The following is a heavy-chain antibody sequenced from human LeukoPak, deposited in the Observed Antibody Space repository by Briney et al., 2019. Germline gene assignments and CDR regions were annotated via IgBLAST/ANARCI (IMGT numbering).Heavy chain of an antibody. CDR1: GFTFSSYG. V-gene: IGHV3-33*01. CDR3: ARAPTKPGYSGYEFDY. Sequence: QPGGSLRLSCAASGFTFSSYGMHWVRQAPGKGLEWVAVIWYDGSNKYYADSVKGRFTLSRDNSKNTLYLQMNSLRAEDTAVYYCARAPTKPGYSGYEFDYWGQGTLVTVSS. J-gene: IGHJ4*02. D-gene: IGHD5-12*01. CDR2: IWYDGSNK.